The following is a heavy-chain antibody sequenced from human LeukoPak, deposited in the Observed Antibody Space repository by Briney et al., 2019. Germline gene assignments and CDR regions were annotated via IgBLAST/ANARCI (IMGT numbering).Heavy chain of an antibody. D-gene: IGHD5-18*01. CDR1: GGSISSSYYY. V-gene: IGHV4-39*07. Sequence: PSETLSLTCTVSGGSISSSYYYWGWIRQPPGKGLEWIGSIYYSGSTNYNPSLKSRVTISVDMSKNQFSLKLRSVTAADTAVYYCARALRGGNSYGYLDSWGQGSLVTVSS. CDR3: ARALRGGNSYGYLDS. J-gene: IGHJ4*02. CDR2: IYYSGST.